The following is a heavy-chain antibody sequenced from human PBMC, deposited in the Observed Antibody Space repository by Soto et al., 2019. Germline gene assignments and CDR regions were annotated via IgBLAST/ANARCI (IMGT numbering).Heavy chain of an antibody. D-gene: IGHD2-15*01. CDR2: ISAYNGNT. CDR3: ARVSFRDVVVVAATPVYGAFDI. J-gene: IGHJ3*02. V-gene: IGHV1-18*01. CDR1: GYTFTSYG. Sequence: GASVKVSCKASGYTFTSYGISWVRQAPGQGLEWMGWISAYNGNTNYAQKLQGRVTMTTDTSTSTAYMELRSLRSDDTAVYYCARVSFRDVVVVAATPVYGAFDIWGQGTMVTVSS.